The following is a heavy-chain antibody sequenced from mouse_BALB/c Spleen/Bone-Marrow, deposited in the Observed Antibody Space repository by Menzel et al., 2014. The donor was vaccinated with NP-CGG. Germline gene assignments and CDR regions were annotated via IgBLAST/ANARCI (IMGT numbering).Heavy chain of an antibody. V-gene: IGHV1-69*02. Sequence: VQLQQSGAELVKPGAPVKLSCKASGYTFTRYWMNWVKQRPGRGLEWIGRIDPSDSETHYNQKFKDKATLTVDKSSSTVYIQRSSLTSEDSAVYYCARDGNYYFDYWGQGTTLTVSS. CDR1: GYTFTRYW. J-gene: IGHJ2*01. CDR3: ARDGNYYFDY. D-gene: IGHD2-1*01. CDR2: IDPSDSET.